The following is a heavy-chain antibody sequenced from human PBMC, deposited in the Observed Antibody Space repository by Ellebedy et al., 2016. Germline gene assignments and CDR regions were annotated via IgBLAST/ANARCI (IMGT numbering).Heavy chain of an antibody. CDR3: AREGYDFWSGQPEPYFDY. J-gene: IGHJ4*02. CDR2: IYYSGSP. D-gene: IGHD3-3*01. CDR1: GGSISSYY. V-gene: IGHV4-59*01. Sequence: LETLSLTCTVSGGSISSYYWSWIRQPPEKGIEWIGYIYYSGSPTCNPSLKIRATISVDMSKNQFSLKLSSVTAADTAVYYCAREGYDFWSGQPEPYFDYWGQGTLVTVSS.